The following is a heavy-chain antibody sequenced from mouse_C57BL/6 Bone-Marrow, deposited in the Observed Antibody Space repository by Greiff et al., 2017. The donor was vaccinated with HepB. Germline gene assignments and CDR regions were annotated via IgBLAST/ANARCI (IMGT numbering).Heavy chain of an antibody. Sequence: QVQLQQPGAELVRPGSSVKLSCKASGYTFTSYWMHRVKQRPIQGLEWIGNIDPSDSETHYNQKFKDKATLTVDKSSSTAYMQLSSLTSEDSAVYYCARTPYDSTKAMDYWGQGTSVTVSS. CDR3: ARTPYDSTKAMDY. J-gene: IGHJ4*01. CDR1: GYTFTSYW. CDR2: IDPSDSET. V-gene: IGHV1-52*01. D-gene: IGHD2-4*01.